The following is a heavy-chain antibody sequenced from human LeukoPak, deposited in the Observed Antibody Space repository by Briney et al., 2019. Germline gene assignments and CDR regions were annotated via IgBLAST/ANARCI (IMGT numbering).Heavy chain of an antibody. V-gene: IGHV3-23*01. D-gene: IGHD1-26*01. Sequence: TGGSLRLSCAASGFTFSSYSMNWVRQAPGKGLEWVSLISNSGDKTYYADSVKGRFTISRDNSKNTLSLQMNSLRAEDTAVYYCAKDVRVGGGGMDVWGQGTPVTVSS. CDR1: GFTFSSYS. CDR3: AKDVRVGGGGMDV. CDR2: ISNSGDKT. J-gene: IGHJ6*02.